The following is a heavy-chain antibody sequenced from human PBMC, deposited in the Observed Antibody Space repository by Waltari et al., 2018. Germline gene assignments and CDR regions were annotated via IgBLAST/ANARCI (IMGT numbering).Heavy chain of an antibody. V-gene: IGHV1-8*02. Sequence: QVQLVQSGAEVKKPGASVKVSCKASGDTLPTSDMNWVRQAPGQGLEWMGWMNPKSGNIGYAQKFLGRVTTTMDISINTAYMELSRLTSEDTAVYYCAAEKWERQGGYYYFGMDVWGQGTTVTVSS. CDR3: AAEKWERQGGYYYFGMDV. J-gene: IGHJ6*02. CDR2: MNPKSGNI. D-gene: IGHD1-26*01. CDR1: GDTLPTSD.